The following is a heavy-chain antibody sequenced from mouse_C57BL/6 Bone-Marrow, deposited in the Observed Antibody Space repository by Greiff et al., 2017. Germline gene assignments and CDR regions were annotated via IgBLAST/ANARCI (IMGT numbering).Heavy chain of an antibody. V-gene: IGHV1-63*01. CDR3: ARWWSTGYFDV. Sequence: VQLQQSGAELVRPGTSVKMSCKASGYTFTNYWIGWAKQRPGHGLEWIGDFYPGGGYPNYNEKFKGKATLTADKSSSTAYMQFSSLTSEDSAIYYCARWWSTGYFDVWGTGTTVTVSS. CDR1: GYTFTNYW. D-gene: IGHD1-1*02. CDR2: FYPGGGYP. J-gene: IGHJ1*03.